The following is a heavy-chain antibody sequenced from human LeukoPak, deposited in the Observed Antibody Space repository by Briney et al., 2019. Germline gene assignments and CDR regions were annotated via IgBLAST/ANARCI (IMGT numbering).Heavy chain of an antibody. J-gene: IGHJ1*01. CDR1: GGSISTTSYY. V-gene: IGHV4-39*01. CDR2: IYSSGTT. Sequence: PSETLPLTCTVSGGSISTTSYYWGWIRQPPGKGLECIGNIYSSGTTYYNPSLKSRVTISIDTSKSQFSLRLNSVTAADTAVYYCVQNIPGTIEHWGQGTLVTVSS. D-gene: IGHD1-7*01. CDR3: VQNIPGTIEH.